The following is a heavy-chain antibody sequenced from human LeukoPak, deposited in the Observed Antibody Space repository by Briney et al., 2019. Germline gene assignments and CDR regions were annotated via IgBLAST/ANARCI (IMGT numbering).Heavy chain of an antibody. CDR3: AKQNEDYYDSSDYYDY. V-gene: IGHV3-30*02. D-gene: IGHD3-22*01. J-gene: IGHJ4*02. Sequence: SVKGRFTISRDNSKNTLYLQMNSLRAEDTAVYYCAKQNEDYYDSSDYYDYWGQGTLVTVSS.